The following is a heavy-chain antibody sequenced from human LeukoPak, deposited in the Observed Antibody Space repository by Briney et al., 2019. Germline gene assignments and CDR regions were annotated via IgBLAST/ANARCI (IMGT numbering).Heavy chain of an antibody. CDR3: ARSFQPHYYYYYMDV. V-gene: IGHV1-8*01. Sequence: ASVKVSCKSSVYTFTSYDINWVRPATGQGLEWMGWMNPNSGNTGYAQKFQGRVTMTRNTSISTAYMELSSLRSEDTAVYYCARSFQPHYYYYYMDVWGKGTTVTVSS. CDR1: VYTFTSYD. CDR2: MNPNSGNT. J-gene: IGHJ6*03. D-gene: IGHD2-2*01.